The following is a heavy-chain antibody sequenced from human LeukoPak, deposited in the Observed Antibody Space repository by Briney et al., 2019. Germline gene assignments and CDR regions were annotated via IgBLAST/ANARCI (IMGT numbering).Heavy chain of an antibody. Sequence: GGSLRLSCAASGFTFSSYDMYWVRQAPGKGLEWVASIWSDGSNKYYGDSVKGRFIISRDNSKNTLYLQMNSLTVEDTAVYYCAKRKQQLAYYYDMDVWGQGTTVTVSS. J-gene: IGHJ6*02. CDR1: GFTFSSYD. V-gene: IGHV3-30*02. D-gene: IGHD6-13*01. CDR2: IWSDGSNK. CDR3: AKRKQQLAYYYDMDV.